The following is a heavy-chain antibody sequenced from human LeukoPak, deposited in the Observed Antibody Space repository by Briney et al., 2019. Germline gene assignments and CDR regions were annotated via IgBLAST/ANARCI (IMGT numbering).Heavy chain of an antibody. Sequence: LSLTCTVSGGSISSYYWSWIRQPPGKGLEWVSYISSSGSTIYYADSVKGRFTISRDNAKNSLYLQMNSLRAEDTAVYYCAREGYSSGWTLYYYMDVWGKGTTVTISS. V-gene: IGHV3-11*04. J-gene: IGHJ6*03. D-gene: IGHD6-19*01. CDR1: GGSISSYY. CDR2: ISSSGSTI. CDR3: AREGYSSGWTLYYYMDV.